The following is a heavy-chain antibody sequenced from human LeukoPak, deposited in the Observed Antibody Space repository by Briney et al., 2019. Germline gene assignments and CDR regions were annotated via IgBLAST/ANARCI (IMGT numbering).Heavy chain of an antibody. Sequence: GGSLRLSCAASGFTFSSYAMSWVRQAPGKGLEWVSAISGGGGSTYYADSVKGRFTISRDNSKNTLYLQMNSLRAEDTAVYYCAKDSSSWHAEYFQHWGQGTLVTVSS. CDR2: ISGGGGST. D-gene: IGHD6-13*01. CDR3: AKDSSSWHAEYFQH. J-gene: IGHJ1*01. V-gene: IGHV3-23*01. CDR1: GFTFSSYA.